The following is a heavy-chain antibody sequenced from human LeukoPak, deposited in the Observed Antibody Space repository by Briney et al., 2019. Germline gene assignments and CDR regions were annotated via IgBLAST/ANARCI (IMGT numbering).Heavy chain of an antibody. Sequence: GASVKVSCKASGGTFTSYAISWVRQAPGQGLEWMGRIIPILGIANYAQKFQGRVTITSDKSKSTAYMELSSLRSEDTAVYYCARSGSYSPHDYWGQGTLVTVSS. CDR1: GGTFTSYA. V-gene: IGHV1-69*04. CDR2: IIPILGIA. CDR3: ARSGSYSPHDY. D-gene: IGHD1-26*01. J-gene: IGHJ4*02.